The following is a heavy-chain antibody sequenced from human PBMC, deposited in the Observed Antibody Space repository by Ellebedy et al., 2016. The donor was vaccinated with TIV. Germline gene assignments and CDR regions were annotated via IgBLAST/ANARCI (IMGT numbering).Heavy chain of an antibody. CDR1: GYTFTSYY. CDR2: INPSGGST. V-gene: IGHV1-46*04. D-gene: IGHD5-18*01. Sequence: AASVKVSCKASGYTFTSYYMHWVRQAPGQGLEWMGIINPSGGSTSYAQKLQGRVTMTRDTSTSTAYMELRSLRSDDTAVYYCARVWIQLWLQDYWGQGTLVTVSS. CDR3: ARVWIQLWLQDY. J-gene: IGHJ4*02.